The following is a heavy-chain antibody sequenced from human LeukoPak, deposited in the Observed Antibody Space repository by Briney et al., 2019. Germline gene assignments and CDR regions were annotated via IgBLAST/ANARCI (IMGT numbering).Heavy chain of an antibody. CDR3: SRGSAVDALHI. Sequence: SQTLSLTCTVSGDSISNGGYYWSWIRQRPGEGLEWIGYIYYSGSTYYNPSLKSRVIISVDTSKNHFSLKLTSVTAADTAAYYCSRGSAVDALHIWGQGTMVTVSS. J-gene: IGHJ3*02. CDR2: IYYSGST. CDR1: GDSISNGGYY. D-gene: IGHD6-13*01. V-gene: IGHV4-31*03.